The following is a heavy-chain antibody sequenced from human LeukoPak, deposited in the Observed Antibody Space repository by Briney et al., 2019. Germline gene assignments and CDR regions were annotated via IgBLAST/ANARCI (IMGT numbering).Heavy chain of an antibody. D-gene: IGHD1-1*01. V-gene: IGHV4-59*08. CDR1: GGSISSYY. J-gene: IGHJ6*02. CDR3: ARRYSYYYYGMDV. CDR2: IYYSGST. Sequence: PSETLSLTCTVSGGSISSYYWSWIRQPPGKGLEWIGYIYYSGSTNYNPSLKSRVTISVDTSKNQFSLKLSSVTAADTAVYYCARRYSYYYYGMDVWGQGTTVTVSS.